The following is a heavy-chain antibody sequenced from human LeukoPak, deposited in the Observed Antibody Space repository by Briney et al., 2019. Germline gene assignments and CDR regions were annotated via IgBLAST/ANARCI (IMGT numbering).Heavy chain of an antibody. CDR1: GFNFNSYY. CDR3: TTRGDIVVDY. Sequence: GGSLRLSCAASGFNFNSYYMTWVRQAPGKGLEWVGRIKSKTDGGTTDYAAPVKGRFTISRDDSKNTLYLQMNSLKTEDTAVYYCTTRGDIVVDYWGQGTLVTVSS. J-gene: IGHJ4*02. V-gene: IGHV3-15*01. CDR2: IKSKTDGGTT. D-gene: IGHD2-15*01.